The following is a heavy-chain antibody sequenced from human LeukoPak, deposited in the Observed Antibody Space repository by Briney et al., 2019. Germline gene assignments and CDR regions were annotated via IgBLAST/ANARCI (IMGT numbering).Heavy chain of an antibody. CDR1: GYSISSGYY. D-gene: IGHD3-3*01. CDR2: IYHSGST. J-gene: IGHJ5*02. CDR3: ARDPNNYDFWSGTENWFDP. V-gene: IGHV4-38-2*02. Sequence: SETLSLTCTVSGYSISSGYYWGWIRQPPGKGLEWIGSIYHSGSTCYNPSLKSRVTISVDTSKNQFSLKLSSVTAADTAVYYCARDPNNYDFWSGTENWFDPWGQGTLVTVSS.